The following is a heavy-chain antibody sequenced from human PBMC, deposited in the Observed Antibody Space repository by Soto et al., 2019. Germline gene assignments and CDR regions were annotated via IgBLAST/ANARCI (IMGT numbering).Heavy chain of an antibody. Sequence: ASVKVSCKVSGYTLTELSMHWVRRAPGKGLEWMGGFDPEDGETIYAQKFQGRVTMTEDTSTDTAYMELSSLRSEDTAVYYCATDLNDYGRLDAFDIWGQGTMVTVSS. J-gene: IGHJ3*02. D-gene: IGHD4-17*01. V-gene: IGHV1-24*01. CDR2: FDPEDGET. CDR1: GYTLTELS. CDR3: ATDLNDYGRLDAFDI.